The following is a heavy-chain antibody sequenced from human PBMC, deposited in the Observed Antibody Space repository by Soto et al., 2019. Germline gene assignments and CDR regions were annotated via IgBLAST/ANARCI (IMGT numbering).Heavy chain of an antibody. D-gene: IGHD6-19*01. CDR2: IYHSGST. CDR3: AKTGYSSGGGLDY. CDR1: SGSISSSNW. J-gene: IGHJ4*02. V-gene: IGHV4-4*02. Sequence: QVQLQESGPGLVKPSGTLSLTCAVSSGSISSSNWWSWDRQPPGKGLEWIGEIYHSGSTNYNPSLRSRVTISVDKSNNQFSLKLSSVTAADTAVYYCAKTGYSSGGGLDYWGQGTLVTVSS.